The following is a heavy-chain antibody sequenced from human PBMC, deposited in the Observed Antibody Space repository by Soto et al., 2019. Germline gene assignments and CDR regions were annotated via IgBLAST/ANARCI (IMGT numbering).Heavy chain of an antibody. J-gene: IGHJ6*02. Sequence: PGESLKISCKGSGYSFTSYWISWVRQMPGKGLEWMGRIDPSDSYTNYSPSFQGHVTISADKSISTAYLQWSSLKASDTAMYYCARHDYGDTRYYYGMDVWGQGTTVTVSS. CDR3: ARHDYGDTRYYYGMDV. CDR2: IDPSDSYT. D-gene: IGHD4-17*01. CDR1: GYSFTSYW. V-gene: IGHV5-10-1*01.